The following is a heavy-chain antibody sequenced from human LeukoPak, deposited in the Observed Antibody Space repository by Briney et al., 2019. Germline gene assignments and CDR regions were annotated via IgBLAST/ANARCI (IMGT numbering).Heavy chain of an antibody. J-gene: IGHJ4*02. CDR3: ATKQWLAPPPDS. CDR2: INTDGSVT. V-gene: IGHV3-74*01. D-gene: IGHD6-19*01. CDR1: GFTFSKYW. Sequence: GGSLTLSCAASGFTFSKYWMLWVRQAPAKRLESVSRINTDGSVTTYADSVKGRFTVSRDNADNTMFLQMNSVRDEDTAVYYCATKQWLAPPPDSWGQGTPVTVSS.